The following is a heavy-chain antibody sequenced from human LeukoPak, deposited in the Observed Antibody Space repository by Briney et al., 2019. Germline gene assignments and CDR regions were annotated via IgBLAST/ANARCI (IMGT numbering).Heavy chain of an antibody. CDR2: ISGGGGST. CDR3: AKGSGINHYHWIDP. Sequence: GGSLRLSCAASGFTFSTYAMTWVRQAPGKGLEWVSGISGGGGSTYYADSVKGRFTISRDNSKNTLYLQMDSLRAEDTALYYCAKGSGINHYHWIDPWGQGTLVTVSS. CDR1: GFTFSTYA. D-gene: IGHD1-14*01. J-gene: IGHJ5*02. V-gene: IGHV3-23*01.